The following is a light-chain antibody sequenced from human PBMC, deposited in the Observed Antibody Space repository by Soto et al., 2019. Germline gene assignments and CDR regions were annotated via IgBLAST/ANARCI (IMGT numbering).Light chain of an antibody. CDR1: SSDVGGYNY. CDR3: SSYRISSTYV. J-gene: IGLJ1*01. V-gene: IGLV2-8*01. CDR2: EVS. Sequence: QSVLTQPPSASGSPGQSVTISCTGTSSDVGGYNYVSWYQQHPGKAPKLMIYEVSKRPSGVPDRFSGSKSGNTASLTVSGLQAEDEADYYCSSYRISSTYVFGTGTKVTVL.